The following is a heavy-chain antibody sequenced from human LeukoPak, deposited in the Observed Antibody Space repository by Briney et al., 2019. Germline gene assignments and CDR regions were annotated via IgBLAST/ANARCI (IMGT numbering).Heavy chain of an antibody. CDR3: ASYRRQSGYFYYFDY. D-gene: IGHD3-3*01. V-gene: IGHV1-69*13. CDR1: GGTFSSYA. Sequence: SVKVSCKASGGTFSSYAISWARQAPGQGLEWMGGIIPIFGTANYAQKFQGRVTITADESTSTAYMELSSLRSEDTAVYYCASYRRQSGYFYYFDYWGQGTLVTVSS. J-gene: IGHJ4*02. CDR2: IIPIFGTA.